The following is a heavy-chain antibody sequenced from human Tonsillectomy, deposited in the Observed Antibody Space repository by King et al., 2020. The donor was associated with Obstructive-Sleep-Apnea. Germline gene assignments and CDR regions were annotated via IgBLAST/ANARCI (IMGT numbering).Heavy chain of an antibody. J-gene: IGHJ4*02. Sequence: RLQLQESGPGLVKSSETLSLTCNVSGASISSSSYYWGWIRQPPGKGLEWIGSIYYSGSTSYNPSLKSRVTISVDTSRTRFSLKLSSVTAADTAVYYCARVYSTTTCYDYWGQGTLVTVSS. CDR2: IYYSGST. CDR3: ARVYSTTTCYDY. D-gene: IGHD2-2*01. V-gene: IGHV4-39*06. CDR1: GASISSSSYY.